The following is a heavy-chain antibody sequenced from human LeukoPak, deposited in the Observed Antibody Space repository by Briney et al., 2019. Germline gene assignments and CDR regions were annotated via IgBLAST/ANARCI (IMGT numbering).Heavy chain of an antibody. J-gene: IGHJ5*02. CDR1: GYTFTVYY. CDR2: IDPNTGGT. CDR3: ARGIVDYNNVATRRFDP. D-gene: IGHD4-11*01. Sequence: ASVKVSCKASGYTFTVYYIHWVRQAPGHGLEWMGWIDPNTGGTNYAQKFQGRVTMTRDTSISAAYMEMSSLKSNDSAVYYCARGIVDYNNVATRRFDPWGQGTLVTVSS. V-gene: IGHV1-2*02.